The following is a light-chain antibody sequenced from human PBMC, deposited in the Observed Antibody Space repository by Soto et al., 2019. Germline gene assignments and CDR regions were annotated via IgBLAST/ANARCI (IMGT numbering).Light chain of an antibody. Sequence: DIQMTQSPPPLSASVGDRVTVTCRASQSIGSRLNWYQQKSGKAPKLLIYVASSLQSGVPSRFSGSGSGTDFTLTISSLQPEDIATYYCQQSYSIPFTFGQGTRLEIK. J-gene: IGKJ5*01. V-gene: IGKV1-39*01. CDR3: QQSYSIPFT. CDR2: VAS. CDR1: QSIGSR.